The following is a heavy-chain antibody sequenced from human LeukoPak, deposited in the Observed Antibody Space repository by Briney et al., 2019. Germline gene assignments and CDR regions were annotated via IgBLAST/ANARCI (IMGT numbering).Heavy chain of an antibody. Sequence: GGSLRLSCAASGFTFSNSWMHWVRQAPGKGLEWVAVISYDGSNKYYADSVKGRFTISRDNSKNTLYLQMNSLRAEDTAVYYCAKAMDCSSTSCYDTIYWGQGTLVTVSS. CDR3: AKAMDCSSTSCYDTIY. V-gene: IGHV3-30*18. CDR2: ISYDGSNK. CDR1: GFTFSNSW. D-gene: IGHD2-2*01. J-gene: IGHJ4*02.